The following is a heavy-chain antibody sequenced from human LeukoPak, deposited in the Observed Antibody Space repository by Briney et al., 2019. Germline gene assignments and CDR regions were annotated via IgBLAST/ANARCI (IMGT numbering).Heavy chain of an antibody. CDR2: IIPIFGTA. V-gene: IGHV1-69*13. J-gene: IGHJ6*02. CDR1: GGTFSSYA. Sequence: ASVRVSCKASGGTFSSYAISWVRQAPGQGLEWMGGIIPIFGTANYAQKFQGRVMITADESTSTAYMELSSLRSEDTAVYYCARATSDSYYYGMDVWGQGTTVTVSS. D-gene: IGHD3-22*01. CDR3: ARATSDSYYYGMDV.